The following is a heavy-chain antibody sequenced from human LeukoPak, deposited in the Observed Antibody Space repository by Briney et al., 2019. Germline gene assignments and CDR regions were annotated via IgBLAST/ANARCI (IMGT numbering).Heavy chain of an antibody. CDR2: ISSSSSYI. D-gene: IGHD1-7*01. V-gene: IGHV3-21*01. Sequence: GGSLRLSCAASGFTFSSYSMNWVRQAPGKGLEWVSSISSSSSYIYYADSVKGRFTTSRDNAKNSLYRQMNSLRAEDTAVYYCARVFKDWNYGGCLDYWGQGTLVTVSS. CDR3: ARVFKDWNYGGCLDY. J-gene: IGHJ4*02. CDR1: GFTFSSYS.